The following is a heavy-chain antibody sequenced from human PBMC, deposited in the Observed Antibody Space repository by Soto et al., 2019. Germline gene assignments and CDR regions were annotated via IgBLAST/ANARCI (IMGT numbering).Heavy chain of an antibody. Sequence: EVQLVESGGGLVQPGGSLRLSCAASGFTVSSNYMSWVRQAPGKGLEWVSVIYSGGSTYYADSVKGRFIISRDNSKNTLYLQMNSLRAEDTAVYYCARDRPYSSGWYHDYWGQGTLVTVSS. J-gene: IGHJ4*02. CDR3: ARDRPYSSGWYHDY. D-gene: IGHD6-19*01. CDR2: IYSGGST. CDR1: GFTVSSNY. V-gene: IGHV3-66*01.